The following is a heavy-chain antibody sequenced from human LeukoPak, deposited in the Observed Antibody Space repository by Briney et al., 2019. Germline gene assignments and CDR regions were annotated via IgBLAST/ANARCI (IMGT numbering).Heavy chain of an antibody. CDR3: ARDRFYSGSQGRFWFDP. J-gene: IGHJ5*02. CDR2: INPNSGGT. V-gene: IGHV1-2*02. Sequence: GASVKVSCKASGYTFTSYYMHWVRQAPGQGLEWMGWINPNSGGTNYAQKFQGRVTMTRDTSISTAYMELSRLRSDDTAVYYCARDRFYSGSQGRFWFDPWGQGTLVTVSS. CDR1: GYTFTSYY. D-gene: IGHD1-26*01.